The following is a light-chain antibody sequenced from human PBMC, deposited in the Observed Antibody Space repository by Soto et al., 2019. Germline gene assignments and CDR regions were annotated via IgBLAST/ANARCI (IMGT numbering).Light chain of an antibody. Sequence: DFQMTQSPSSLSASVGDRVTITCRASQDISDHLAWYQLKPGKVPKLLIYEASTLQSGVPSRFSGGGSGTDFTLTISSLQTEDVAIYYCQKYNGTPRTFGQGTKVELK. J-gene: IGKJ1*01. CDR3: QKYNGTPRT. CDR2: EAS. CDR1: QDISDH. V-gene: IGKV1-27*01.